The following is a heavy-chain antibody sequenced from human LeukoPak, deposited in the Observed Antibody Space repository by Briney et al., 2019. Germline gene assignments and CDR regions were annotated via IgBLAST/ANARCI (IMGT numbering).Heavy chain of an antibody. D-gene: IGHD3-10*01. V-gene: IGHV3-53*04. CDR3: ATAGSSELLWDYAMDV. CDR1: GFTVSSKY. CDR2: IFAGGTT. Sequence: GGSLRLSCAASGFTVSSKYMRWVRQAPGKGGEWVSLIFAGGTTYYAHAVKGPFTISRHNSKNTLHLQMNSLRVEDTAVYYCATAGSSELLWDYAMDVWGQGTTVTVSS. J-gene: IGHJ6*02.